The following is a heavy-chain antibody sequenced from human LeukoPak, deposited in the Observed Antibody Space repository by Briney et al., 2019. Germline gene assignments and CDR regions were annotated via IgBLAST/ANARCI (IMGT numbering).Heavy chain of an antibody. CDR1: GFTFSSYS. J-gene: IGHJ4*02. D-gene: IGHD2-21*02. CDR3: ARDRCGGDCYGFDY. V-gene: IGHV3-21*01. Sequence: GGSLRLSCAASGFTFSSYSMNWVRQAPGKGLEWVSSISSSSSYIYYADSVKGRFTISRDNAKNSLYLQMNSLRAEDTAVYYCARDRCGGDCYGFDYWGQGTLVTVSS. CDR2: ISSSSSYI.